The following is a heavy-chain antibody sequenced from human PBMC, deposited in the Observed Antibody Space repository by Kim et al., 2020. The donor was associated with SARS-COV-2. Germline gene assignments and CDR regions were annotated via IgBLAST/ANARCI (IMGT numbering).Heavy chain of an antibody. J-gene: IGHJ4*02. CDR2: IYYSGST. CDR3: ARATQTKLRFGELSAHPIHI. Sequence: SETLSLTCTVSGGSVSSGSYYWSWIRQPPGKGLEWIGYIYYSGSTNYNPSLKSRVTISVDTSKNQFSLKLSSVTAADTAVYYCARATQTKLRFGELSAHPIHIWGQGTLVTVSS. D-gene: IGHD3-10*01. V-gene: IGHV4-61*01. CDR1: GGSVSSGSYY.